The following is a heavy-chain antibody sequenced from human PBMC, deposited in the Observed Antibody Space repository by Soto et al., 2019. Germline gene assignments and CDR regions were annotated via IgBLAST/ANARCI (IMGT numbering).Heavy chain of an antibody. CDR2: IKRETDGGTT. J-gene: IGHJ4*02. V-gene: IGHV3-15*01. CDR3: TTRLYYSDRSGRQRDFDY. D-gene: IGHD3-22*01. Sequence: GGSLRLSCTASGFTFSNAGISWVRQAPWKGLEWVGRIKRETDGGTTDHAAPVKGRVTISRDDSKNTLYLQMNSLKTEDTAVYSCTTRLYYSDRSGRQRDFDYWGQRILVPVSP. CDR1: GFTFSNAG.